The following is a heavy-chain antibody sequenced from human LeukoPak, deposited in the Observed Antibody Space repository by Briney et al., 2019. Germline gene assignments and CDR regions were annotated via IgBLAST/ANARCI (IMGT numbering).Heavy chain of an antibody. V-gene: IGHV4-4*07. CDR1: GGSISSYY. CDR3: ARDRQQLVPWYYYYMDV. Sequence: PSETLSLTCTVSGGSISSYYWSWIRQPAGKGLEWIGRIYTSGSTNYNPPLKSRVTMSVDTSKNQFSLKLSSVTAADTAVYYCARDRQQLVPWYYYYMDVWGKGTTVTVSS. D-gene: IGHD6-13*01. CDR2: IYTSGST. J-gene: IGHJ6*03.